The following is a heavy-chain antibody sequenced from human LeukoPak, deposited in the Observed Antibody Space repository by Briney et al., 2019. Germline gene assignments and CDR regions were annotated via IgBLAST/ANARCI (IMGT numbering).Heavy chain of an antibody. J-gene: IGHJ4*02. D-gene: IGHD2-2*01. V-gene: IGHV3-11*05. CDR3: ARVIVPAALDC. Sequence: PGGSLRLSCAASGFTFNDYYMSWLRQAPGKGLEWVSYISSSSGYTYYADSVKGRFTISRDSAKNSLYLQMNSLRAEDTAVYYCARVIVPAALDCWGQGTLVTVSS. CDR1: GFTFNDYY. CDR2: ISSSSGYT.